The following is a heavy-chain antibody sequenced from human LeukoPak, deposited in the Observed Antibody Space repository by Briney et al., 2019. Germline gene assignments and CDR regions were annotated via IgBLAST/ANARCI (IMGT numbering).Heavy chain of an antibody. CDR2: INPDSGGT. J-gene: IGHJ4*02. V-gene: IGHV1-2*02. D-gene: IGHD6-19*01. CDR1: GYTFTGYY. CDR3: ARSPRAWQWQDY. Sequence: ASVKVSCKASGYTFTGYYMHWVRQAPGQGLEWMGWINPDSGGTNYAQKFQGRVTMTRDTSINTAYMELSRLRSDDTAVYYCARSPRAWQWQDYWGQGTLVTVSS.